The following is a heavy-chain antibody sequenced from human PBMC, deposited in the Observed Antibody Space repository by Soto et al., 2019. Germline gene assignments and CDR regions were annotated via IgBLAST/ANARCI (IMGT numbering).Heavy chain of an antibody. CDR3: ARCGYSGYDAFDI. D-gene: IGHD5-12*01. V-gene: IGHV4-59*12. CDR1: GGSISSYY. Sequence: SETLSLTCTVSGGSISSYYWSWIRQPPGKGLEWIGYIYYSGSTNYNPSLKSRVTISVDTSKNQFSLKLSSVTAADTAVYYCARCGYSGYDAFDIWGQGTMVTVS. J-gene: IGHJ3*02. CDR2: IYYSGST.